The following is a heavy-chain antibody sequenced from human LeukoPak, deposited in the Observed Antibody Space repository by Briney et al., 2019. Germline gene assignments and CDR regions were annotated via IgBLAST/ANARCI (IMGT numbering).Heavy chain of an antibody. CDR1: GGTFSSYA. Sequence: SVKVSCKASGGTFSSYAISWVRQAPGQGLEWMGGIIPIFGTANYAQKFQGRVTITTDESTSTAYMELSSLRSEDTAVYYCARDFYDYGVPTLFDYWGQGTLVTVSS. CDR3: ARDFYDYGVPTLFDY. J-gene: IGHJ4*02. V-gene: IGHV1-69*05. CDR2: IIPIFGTA. D-gene: IGHD4-17*01.